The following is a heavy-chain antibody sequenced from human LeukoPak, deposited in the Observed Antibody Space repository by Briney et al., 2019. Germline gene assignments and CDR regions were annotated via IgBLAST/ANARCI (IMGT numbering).Heavy chain of an antibody. V-gene: IGHV4-39*07. CDR1: GGSICSSSYY. CDR2: IYYSGST. J-gene: IGHJ6*03. CDR3: ARDGCSGWCRRYYYYMDV. D-gene: IGHD6-19*01. Sequence: SETLSLTCTVSGGSICSSSYYWGWIRQPPGKGLEWIGSIYYSGSTYYNPSLKSRVTISVDTSKNQFSLKLSSVTAADTAVYYCARDGCSGWCRRYYYYMDVWGKGTTVTVSS.